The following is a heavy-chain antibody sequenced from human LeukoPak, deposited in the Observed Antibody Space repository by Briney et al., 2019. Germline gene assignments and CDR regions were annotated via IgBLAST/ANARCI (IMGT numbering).Heavy chain of an antibody. Sequence: SVKVSCKASGGTFSSYAISWVRQAPGQGLEWMGRIIPIFGTANYAQKFQGRVTITTDESTSTAYMELSSLRSEDTAVYYCARHLESFDYGEHVNWFDPWGQGTLVTVSS. D-gene: IGHD4-17*01. CDR3: ARHLESFDYGEHVNWFDP. V-gene: IGHV1-69*05. CDR1: GGTFSSYA. J-gene: IGHJ5*02. CDR2: IIPIFGTA.